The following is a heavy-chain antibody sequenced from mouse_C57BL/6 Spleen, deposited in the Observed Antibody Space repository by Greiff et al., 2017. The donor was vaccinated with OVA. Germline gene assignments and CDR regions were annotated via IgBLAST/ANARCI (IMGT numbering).Heavy chain of an antibody. Sequence: VQGVESGAELVKPGASVKISCKASGYAFSSYWMNWVKQRPGKGLEWIGQIYPGDGDTNYNGKFKGKATLTADKSSSTAYMQLSSLTSEDSAVYFCARGAITTVVATRDFDVWGTGTTVTVSS. CDR2: IYPGDGDT. V-gene: IGHV1-80*01. CDR1: GYAFSSYW. CDR3: ARGAITTVVATRDFDV. J-gene: IGHJ1*03. D-gene: IGHD1-1*01.